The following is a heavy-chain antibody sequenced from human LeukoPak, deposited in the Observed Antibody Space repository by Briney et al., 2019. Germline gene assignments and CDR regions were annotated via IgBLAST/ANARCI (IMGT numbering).Heavy chain of an antibody. Sequence: GSLRLSCAASGFTFSSYWMSWIRQPPGKGLEWIGEINHSGSTNYNPSLKSRVTISVDTSKNQFSLKLSSVTAADTAVYYCARVIVGATAGYFDYWGQGTLVTVSS. CDR2: INHSGST. J-gene: IGHJ4*02. V-gene: IGHV4-34*01. CDR3: ARVIVGATAGYFDY. CDR1: GFTFSSYW. D-gene: IGHD1-26*01.